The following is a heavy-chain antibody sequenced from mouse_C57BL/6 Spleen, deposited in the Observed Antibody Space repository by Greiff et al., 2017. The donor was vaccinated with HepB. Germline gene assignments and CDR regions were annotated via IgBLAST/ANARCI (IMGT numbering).Heavy chain of an antibody. J-gene: IGHJ4*01. CDR1: GYTFTDYY. Sequence: EVKLMESGPELVKPGASVKISCKASGYTFTDYYMNWVKQSHGKSLEWIGDINPNNGGTSYNQKFKGKATLTVDKSSSTAYMELRSLTSEDSAVYYCARYLEDYWGQGTSVTVSS. CDR3: ARYLEDY. V-gene: IGHV1-26*01. CDR2: INPNNGGT.